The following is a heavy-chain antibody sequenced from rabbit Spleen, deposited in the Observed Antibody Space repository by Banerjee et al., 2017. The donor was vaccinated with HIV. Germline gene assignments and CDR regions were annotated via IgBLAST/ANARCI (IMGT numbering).Heavy chain of an antibody. Sequence: QSLEESGGDLVKPGASLTLTCTASGFSFSNNYYMCWVRQAPGKGLEWIGCIYAGGTAYYASWVNGRFTISRTTTTVDLKMTSLTAADTATYFCARFYAGYGDFGYAAMWGPGTLVTVS. CDR1: GFSFSNNYY. J-gene: IGHJ6*01. D-gene: IGHD2-1*01. CDR3: ARFYAGYGDFGYAAM. CDR2: IYAGGTA. V-gene: IGHV1S40*01.